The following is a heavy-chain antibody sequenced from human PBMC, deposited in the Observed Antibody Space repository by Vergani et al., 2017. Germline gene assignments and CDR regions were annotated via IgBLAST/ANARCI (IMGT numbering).Heavy chain of an antibody. D-gene: IGHD1-1*01. CDR2: IKRKTDGGTT. CDR1: GFTFSNAW. J-gene: IGHJ6*03. CDR3: TTQTNNWDDGDLYYYYYMDV. Sequence: EVQLVESGGGLVKPGGSLRLSCAASGFTFSNAWMSWVRQAPGKGLEWVGRIKRKTDGGTTDYAAPVKGKFTISRDDSKNTLYLQMNSLKTEDTGVYYCTTQTNNWDDGDLYYYYYMDVWGKGTTVTVSS. V-gene: IGHV3-15*01.